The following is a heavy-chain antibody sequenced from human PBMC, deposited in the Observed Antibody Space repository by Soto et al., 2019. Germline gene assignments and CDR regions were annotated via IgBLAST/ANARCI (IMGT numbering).Heavy chain of an antibody. D-gene: IGHD2-2*01. J-gene: IGHJ4*02. V-gene: IGHV6-1*01. Sequence: PSQTLSLTCAISGDSVSSNTAACIWIRQSPARGLEWLGRTYYRSFWNYGYAESVRSRISINPDTSKNQFSLQLHSVTPEDTAVYFCAREGHCSWTNCYHFDYWGQGILVTVSS. CDR3: AREGHCSWTNCYHFDY. CDR2: TYYRSFWNY. CDR1: GDSVSSNTAA.